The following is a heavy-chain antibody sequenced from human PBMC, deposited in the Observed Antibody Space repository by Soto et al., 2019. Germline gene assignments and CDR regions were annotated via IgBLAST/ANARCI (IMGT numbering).Heavy chain of an antibody. V-gene: IGHV3-30-3*01. CDR2: ISYDGSNK. CDR3: ARESSPDIVVVPAAVAFDI. J-gene: IGHJ3*02. CDR1: GFTFSSYA. Sequence: SLRLSCAASGFTFSSYAMHWVRQAPGKGLEWVAVISYDGSNKYYADSVKGRFTISRDNSKNTLYLQMNSLRAEDTAVYYCARESSPDIVVVPAAVAFDICGEGTMVTV. D-gene: IGHD2-2*01.